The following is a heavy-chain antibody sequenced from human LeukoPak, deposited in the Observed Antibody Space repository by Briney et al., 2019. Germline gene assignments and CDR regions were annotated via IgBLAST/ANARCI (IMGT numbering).Heavy chain of an antibody. CDR2: INPNSGGT. V-gene: IGHV1-2*06. CDR1: GYTFTGYY. CDR3: AREYKWNPYYYYGMDV. D-gene: IGHD1-20*01. J-gene: IGHJ6*02. Sequence: ASVKVSCKASGYTFTGYYMHWVRQAPGQGLEWMGRINPNSGGTNYAQKLQGRVTMTTDTSTSTAYMELRSLGSDDTAVYFCAREYKWNPYYYYGMDVWGQGTTVTVSS.